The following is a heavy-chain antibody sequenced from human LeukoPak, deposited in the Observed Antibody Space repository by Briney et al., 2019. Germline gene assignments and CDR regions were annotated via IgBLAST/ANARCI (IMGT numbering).Heavy chain of an antibody. CDR1: GFTFSSYG. V-gene: IGHV3-23*01. Sequence: PGGTLRLSCAASGFTFSSYGMSWVRQAPGKGLEWVSVISGSGGNTDYADSVKGRFTISRDNSKNTLYLQMSSLRAEDTAVYYCAKVTYGSGTYGAFDSWGQGTLVTVSS. CDR2: ISGSGGNT. J-gene: IGHJ4*02. CDR3: AKVTYGSGTYGAFDS. D-gene: IGHD3-10*01.